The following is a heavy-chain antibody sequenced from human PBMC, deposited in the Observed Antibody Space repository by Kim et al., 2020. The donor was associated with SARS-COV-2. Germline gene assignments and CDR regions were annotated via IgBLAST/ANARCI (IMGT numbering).Heavy chain of an antibody. CDR2: FDPEDGET. D-gene: IGHD2-2*01. Sequence: ASVKVSCKVSGYTLTELSMHWVRQAPGKGLEWMGGFDPEDGETIYAKKFQGRVTMTEDTSTDTAYMELSSLRSEDTAVYYCATHPPYCSSTSCYYYGMDVWGQGTTVTVSS. J-gene: IGHJ6*02. V-gene: IGHV1-24*01. CDR1: GYTLTELS. CDR3: ATHPPYCSSTSCYYYGMDV.